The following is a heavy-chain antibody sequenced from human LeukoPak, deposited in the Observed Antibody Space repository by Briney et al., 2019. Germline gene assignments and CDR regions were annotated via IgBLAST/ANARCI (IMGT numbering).Heavy chain of an antibody. CDR3: GRQGYTASYYFVDY. D-gene: IGHD3-10*01. Sequence: SETLSLTCSVSGGSINSYYWGWVRQPAGKGLEGIGRIYTTGTTNYSPSLKSRLSISLGTSKNQFSLTLTSATAADTAVYYCGRQGYTASYYFVDYWSPGTLVTVSS. CDR1: GGSINSYY. V-gene: IGHV4-4*07. J-gene: IGHJ4*02. CDR2: IYTTGTT.